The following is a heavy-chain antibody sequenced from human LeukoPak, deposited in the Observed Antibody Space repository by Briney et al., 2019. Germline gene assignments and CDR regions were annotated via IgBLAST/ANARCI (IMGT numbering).Heavy chain of an antibody. V-gene: IGHV1-69*13. Sequence: GASVKVSCKASGSTFSSYAISWVRQAPGQGLEWMGGIIPIFGTANYAQKFQGRVTITADESTSTAYMELSSLRSEDTAVYYCARVGSSWYLLDYFDYWGQGTLVTVSS. CDR1: GSTFSSYA. CDR2: IIPIFGTA. J-gene: IGHJ4*02. D-gene: IGHD6-13*01. CDR3: ARVGSSWYLLDYFDY.